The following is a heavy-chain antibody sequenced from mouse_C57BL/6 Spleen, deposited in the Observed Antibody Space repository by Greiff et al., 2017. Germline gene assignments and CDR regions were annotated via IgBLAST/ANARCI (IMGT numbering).Heavy chain of an antibody. CDR1: GYTFTSYW. CDR3: ARRESGYFDY. CDR2: IYPSDSET. D-gene: IGHD3-2*02. Sequence: QVQLQQPGAELVRPGSSVKLSCKASGYTFTSYWMDWVKQRPGQGLEWIGNIYPSDSETHYNQKFKDKATLTVDKSSSTAYMQLSSLTSEDSAVXYCARRESGYFDYWGQGTTLTVSS. J-gene: IGHJ2*01. V-gene: IGHV1-61*01.